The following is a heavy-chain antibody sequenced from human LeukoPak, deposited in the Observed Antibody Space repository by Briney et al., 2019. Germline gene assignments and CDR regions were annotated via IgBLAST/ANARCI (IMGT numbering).Heavy chain of an antibody. Sequence: PSETLSLTCAVYGGSFSGYYWSWIRQPPGKGLEWMGEINHSGSTNYNPSLKSRVTISVDTSKNQFSLKLSSVTAADTAVYYCARGRLAGIPGGYYYYGMDVWGQGTTVTVSS. V-gene: IGHV4-34*01. CDR3: ARGRLAGIPGGYYYYGMDV. D-gene: IGHD1-26*01. J-gene: IGHJ6*02. CDR2: INHSGST. CDR1: GGSFSGYY.